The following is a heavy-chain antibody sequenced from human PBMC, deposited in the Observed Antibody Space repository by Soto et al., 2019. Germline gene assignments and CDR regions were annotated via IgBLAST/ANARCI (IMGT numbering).Heavy chain of an antibody. CDR1: GGTFSSYA. CDR3: ARSQGSSTSLEIYYYYYYGMDV. V-gene: IGHV1-69*01. J-gene: IGHJ6*02. Sequence: QVHLVQSGAEVKKPGSSVKVACKASGGTFSSYAISWVRQAPGQGLEWMGGIIPISGTANYAQKFQGRVTITADESTSTAYMALSSLRSEDTAVYYCARSQGSSTSLEIYYYYYYGMDVCGQGTTVTVSS. D-gene: IGHD2-2*01. CDR2: IIPISGTA.